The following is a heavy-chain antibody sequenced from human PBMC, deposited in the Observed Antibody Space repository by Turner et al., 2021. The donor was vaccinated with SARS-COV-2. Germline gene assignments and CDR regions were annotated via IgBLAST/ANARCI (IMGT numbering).Heavy chain of an antibody. CDR2: ISYGGSNK. CDR3: ARDGGGIVATMGTIDYYYYAMDV. V-gene: IGHV3-30-3*01. D-gene: IGHD5-12*01. CDR1: TFTVSSCA. J-gene: IGHJ6*02. Sequence: QVQLVESGGGVVQPGRSLLLACAASTFTVSSCAMHWVRQAPGKGLEGVAVISYGGSNKYYADSVKGRITISRDNSKNTLYLQMNSLRAEDTAVYYCARDGGGIVATMGTIDYYYYAMDVWGQGTTVTVSS.